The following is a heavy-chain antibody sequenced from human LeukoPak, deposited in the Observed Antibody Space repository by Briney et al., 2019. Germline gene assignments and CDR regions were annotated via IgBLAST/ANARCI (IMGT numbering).Heavy chain of an antibody. CDR1: GGSISQYY. V-gene: IGHV4-59*01. CDR3: ARVKDFAYSFFDL. J-gene: IGHJ2*01. Sequence: SETLSLTCTLSGGSISQYYWSWIRQPPGKGPEWIGYVYRSGNTNYNPSLKNRVTISVDTSKNHFSLNLTSVTAADTAVYYCARVKDFAYSFFDLWGRGALVTVSS. CDR2: VYRSGNT.